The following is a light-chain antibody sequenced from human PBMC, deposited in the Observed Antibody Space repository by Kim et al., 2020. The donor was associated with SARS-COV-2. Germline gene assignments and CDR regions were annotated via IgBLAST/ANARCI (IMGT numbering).Light chain of an antibody. V-gene: IGKV1D-13*01. Sequence: ASVGDRVTITCRASQGIDNSLVWYQQKPGKTPNLLIYEASNLKSGVPSRFSGSGSGTDFTLTINSLQPEDFATYYCQHFHNYPITFGQGTRLEIK. CDR1: QGIDNS. J-gene: IGKJ5*01. CDR3: QHFHNYPIT. CDR2: EAS.